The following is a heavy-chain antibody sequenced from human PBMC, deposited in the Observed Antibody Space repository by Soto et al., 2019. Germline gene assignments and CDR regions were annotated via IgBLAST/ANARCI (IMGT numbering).Heavy chain of an antibody. J-gene: IGHJ4*02. CDR2: ISYGGTT. CDR3: SRGILV. Sequence: VQLQESCPGLVKPSQTLSLTCTVSGGSMNSGGYCWSWIRQHPGEGLEWIGCISYGGTTSYNPSLKSRVIISVDTSKNQFSLKLTSVTAADTAVYYCSRGILVWGQGTLITVSS. D-gene: IGHD2-15*01. V-gene: IGHV4-31*03. CDR1: GGSMNSGGYC.